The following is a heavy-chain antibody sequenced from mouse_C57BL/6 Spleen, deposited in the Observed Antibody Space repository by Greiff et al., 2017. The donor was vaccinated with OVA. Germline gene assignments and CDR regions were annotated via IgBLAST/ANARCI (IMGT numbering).Heavy chain of an antibody. D-gene: IGHD1-1*02. CDR1: GYAFSSYW. Sequence: VQGVESGAELVKPGASVKISCKASGYAFSSYWMNWVKQRPGKGLEWIGQIYPGDGDTNYNGKFKGKATLTADKSSSTAYMQLSSLTSEDSAVYFCARYPPHYDYYAMDYWGQGTSVTVSS. J-gene: IGHJ4*01. V-gene: IGHV1-80*01. CDR2: IYPGDGDT. CDR3: ARYPPHYDYYAMDY.